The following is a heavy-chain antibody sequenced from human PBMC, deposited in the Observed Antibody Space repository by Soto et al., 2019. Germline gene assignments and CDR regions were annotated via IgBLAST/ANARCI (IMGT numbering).Heavy chain of an antibody. D-gene: IGHD6-19*01. V-gene: IGHV4-39*01. CDR3: ARLGYSSGWSLFDN. J-gene: IGHJ4*02. CDR1: GGSISSSSYY. CDR2: IYYSGST. Sequence: SETLSLTCTVSGGSISSSSYYWGWIRQPPGKGLEWIGYIYYSGSTYYNPSLKSRVTISVDTSKNQFSLKLSSVTDADTAVYYCARLGYSSGWSLFDNWGQGNRVTVSS.